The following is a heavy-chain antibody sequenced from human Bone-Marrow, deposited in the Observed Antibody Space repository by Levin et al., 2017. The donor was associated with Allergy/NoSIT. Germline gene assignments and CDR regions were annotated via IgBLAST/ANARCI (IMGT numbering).Heavy chain of an antibody. CDR1: SDSLAKYW. Sequence: RGESLKISCKASSDSLAKYWIGWVRQMPGKGLEWMGIIYPGDSDTKYNPSFQAQVTISADKSISTAYLQWNRLKTSDTAIYYCAKGSDTSGYYFDFWGQGTLVTVSS. V-gene: IGHV5-51*01. J-gene: IGHJ4*02. D-gene: IGHD3-22*01. CDR2: IYPGDSDT. CDR3: AKGSDTSGYYFDF.